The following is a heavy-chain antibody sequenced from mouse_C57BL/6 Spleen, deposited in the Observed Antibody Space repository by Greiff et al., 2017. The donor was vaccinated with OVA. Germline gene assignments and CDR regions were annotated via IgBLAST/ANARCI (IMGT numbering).Heavy chain of an antibody. CDR1: GYTFTSYW. CDR2: IDPSDSYP. J-gene: IGHJ1*03. V-gene: IGHV1-69*01. D-gene: IGHD4-1*01. CDR3: ARGGAGTSGYFDV. Sequence: QVQLQQPGAELVMPGASVKLSCKASGYTFTSYWMHWVKQRPGQGLEWIGEIDPSDSYPNYNQQFKGKSPLTVDKSSSTAYLQLSSLTSDDSAVYYCARGGAGTSGYFDVWGTGTTVTVSS.